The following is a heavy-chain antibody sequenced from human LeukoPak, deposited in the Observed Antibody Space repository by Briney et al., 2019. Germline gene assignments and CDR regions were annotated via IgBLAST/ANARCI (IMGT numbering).Heavy chain of an antibody. CDR2: ISSSGSTI. Sequence: KTGGSLRLSCAASGFTFSDYYMSWIRQAPGKWREWVSYISSSGSTIYYADSVKGRFTISRDNAKNSLYLQMNSLRAEDTAVDYCARGGYSGYNFDYWGQGTLVTVSS. J-gene: IGHJ4*02. V-gene: IGHV3-11*04. CDR1: GFTFSDYY. CDR3: ARGGYSGYNFDY. D-gene: IGHD5-12*01.